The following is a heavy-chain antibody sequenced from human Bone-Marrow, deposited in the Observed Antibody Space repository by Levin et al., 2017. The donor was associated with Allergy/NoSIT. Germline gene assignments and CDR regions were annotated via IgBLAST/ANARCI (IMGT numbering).Heavy chain of an antibody. CDR3: ARGRFSTFDS. D-gene: IGHD2/OR15-2a*01. J-gene: IGHJ4*02. CDR1: GASLSGIGIA. V-gene: IGHV6-1*01. CDR2: TYRGSTSYN. Sequence: SETLSLTCDVSGASLSGIGIAWNWIRQSPSRGLEWLGRTYRGSTSYNEDSISVKSRININVDTSKNRYSLQLNSVTPEDTAVYYCARGRFSTFDSWGQGTLVTVSS.